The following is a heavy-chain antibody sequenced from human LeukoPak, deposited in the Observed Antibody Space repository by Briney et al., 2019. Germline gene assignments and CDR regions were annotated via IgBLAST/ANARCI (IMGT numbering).Heavy chain of an antibody. V-gene: IGHV4-59*01. CDR1: GDSISND. D-gene: IGHD1-1*01. Sequence: SGTLSLTCTVSGDSISNDWSWIRQPPGKGLEWIGYAYHSGITNYNPSLKSRVTISVDTSESQFSLRLSSVTAADTAIYYCARHGGTFDLWGQGMLVTVSS. J-gene: IGHJ5*02. CDR2: AYHSGIT. CDR3: ARHGGTFDL.